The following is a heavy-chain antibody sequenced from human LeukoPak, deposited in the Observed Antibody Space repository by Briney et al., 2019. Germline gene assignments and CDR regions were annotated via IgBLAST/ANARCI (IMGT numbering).Heavy chain of an antibody. CDR2: INPNSGGT. D-gene: IGHD5-18*01. CDR3: ARDRKVDTARGSFYC. Sequence: ASVKVSCKASGYTFTGYYMHWVRQAPGQGLEWMGWINPNSGGTNYAQKFQGRVTMTRDTSISTAYMELSRLRSDDTAVYYCARDRKVDTARGSFYCWGQGSLVTVSS. CDR1: GYTFTGYY. V-gene: IGHV1-2*02. J-gene: IGHJ4*02.